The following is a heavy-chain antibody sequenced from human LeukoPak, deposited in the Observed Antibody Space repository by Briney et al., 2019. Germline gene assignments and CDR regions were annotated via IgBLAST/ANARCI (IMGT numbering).Heavy chain of an antibody. D-gene: IGHD3-10*01. CDR2: ISGSNGNT. Sequence: GASVKVSCKTSGYTFTTYGLSWVRQAPGQGLEWMGWISGSNGNTKYAQKVQGRVTMTTDTSTTTAYMEVRSLRSDDTAVYYCARDRDRMVQGVTALFDYWGQETLVTVSS. V-gene: IGHV1-18*04. J-gene: IGHJ4*02. CDR3: ARDRDRMVQGVTALFDY. CDR1: GYTFTTYG.